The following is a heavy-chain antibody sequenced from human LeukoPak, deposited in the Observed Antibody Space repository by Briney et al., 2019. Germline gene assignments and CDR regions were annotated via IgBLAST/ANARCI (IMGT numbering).Heavy chain of an antibody. J-gene: IGHJ6*02. CDR2: ISGSGNSM. V-gene: IGHV3-23*01. CDR1: GLTFSSYA. Sequence: GKSLRLSCAASGLTFSSYAMSWVRQAPGKGLVWVSAISGSGNSMYYADSVKGRFTISRDNFKNILYLQMNSLRAEDTAVYYCAKGNNQRGFSYYAMDVWGQGTTVTVS. CDR3: AKGNNQRGFSYYAMDV. D-gene: IGHD1-14*01.